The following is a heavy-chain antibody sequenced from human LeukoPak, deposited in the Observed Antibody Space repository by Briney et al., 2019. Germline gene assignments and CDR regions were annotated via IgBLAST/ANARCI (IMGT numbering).Heavy chain of an antibody. CDR2: INGSGGST. D-gene: IGHD5-12*01. CDR1: GFTFSSYA. V-gene: IGHV3-23*01. Sequence: GSLRLSCAASGFTFSSYAMSWVRQAPGKGLEWVSSINGSGGSTYYADSVKGRFTISRDNSKNTLYLQMNSLRAEDTAVYYCARVGYSGYDSYYFDYWGQGTLVTVSS. CDR3: ARVGYSGYDSYYFDY. J-gene: IGHJ4*02.